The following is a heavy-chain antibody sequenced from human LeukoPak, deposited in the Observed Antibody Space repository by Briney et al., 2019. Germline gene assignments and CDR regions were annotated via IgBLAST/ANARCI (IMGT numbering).Heavy chain of an antibody. CDR2: TWYDGSNK. CDR3: ARDGTIAVSTGVAFDI. Sequence: PGRSLGLSCAASGFTLSSYGMHWVRQAPGKGLEWVAVTWYDGSNKYYADSVKGRFTIFRDNSKNTLYLQMNSLRAEDTAVYYCARDGTIAVSTGVAFDIWGQGTMVTVSS. CDR1: GFTLSSYG. J-gene: IGHJ3*02. D-gene: IGHD2-15*01. V-gene: IGHV3-33*01.